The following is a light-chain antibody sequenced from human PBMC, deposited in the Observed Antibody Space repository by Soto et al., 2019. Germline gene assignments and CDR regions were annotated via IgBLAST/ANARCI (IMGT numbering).Light chain of an antibody. CDR2: GAN. V-gene: IGKV3-15*01. CDR3: QQYNNWPPEYT. CDR1: QNVNSN. Sequence: DIVLTQSPGILSVSPGEGAILSCRASQNVNSNLAWYQQKPGQAPRLLIYGANIRASGVPARFSGSGSGTEFTLTITGLQAEDFAVYSCQQYNNWPPEYTFGQGTKL. J-gene: IGKJ2*01.